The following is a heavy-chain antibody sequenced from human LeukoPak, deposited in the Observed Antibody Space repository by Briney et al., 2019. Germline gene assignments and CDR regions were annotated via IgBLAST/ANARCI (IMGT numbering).Heavy chain of an antibody. Sequence: KPGEFLKISCKGCGYRFTSYWIGWVRQMPGKGLEWMGIIYPGYSYTRYSPSFQGQVTISADKSISTAYLQWSSLKASDTAMYYCARLDRVAATHFDYWGQGTLVTVSS. J-gene: IGHJ4*02. CDR2: IYPGYSYT. CDR1: GYRFTSYW. V-gene: IGHV5-51*03. CDR3: ARLDRVAATHFDY. D-gene: IGHD2-15*01.